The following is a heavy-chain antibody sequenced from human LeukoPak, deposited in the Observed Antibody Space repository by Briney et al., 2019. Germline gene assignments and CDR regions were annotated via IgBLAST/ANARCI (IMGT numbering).Heavy chain of an antibody. Sequence: GGSLRLSCAASGFSFSSYSMNWVRQAPGKGLEWVSYISSSSNTIYYADSVKGRFTISRDNAKKSLYLQMNSLRDEDTAVYFCAGDGPGSYSDFDYWGQGTLVSVSS. V-gene: IGHV3-48*02. J-gene: IGHJ4*02. CDR2: ISSSSNTI. CDR1: GFSFSSYS. CDR3: AGDGPGSYSDFDY. D-gene: IGHD3-10*01.